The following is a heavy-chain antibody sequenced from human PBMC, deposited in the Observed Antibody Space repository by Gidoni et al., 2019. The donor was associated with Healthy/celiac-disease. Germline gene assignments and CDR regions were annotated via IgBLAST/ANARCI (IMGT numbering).Heavy chain of an antibody. CDR3: ARGDMITFGGVIVPQYYFDY. CDR2: IYYSGST. CDR1: GGSISSGDYY. J-gene: IGHJ4*02. Sequence: QVQLQESGPGLVKPSQTLSLTCTVSGGSISSGDYYWSWIRQPPGKGLEWIGYIYYSGSTYYNPSLKSRVTISVDTSKNQFSLKLSSVTAADTAVYYCARGDMITFGGVIVPQYYFDYWGQGTLVTVSS. D-gene: IGHD3-16*02. V-gene: IGHV4-30-4*01.